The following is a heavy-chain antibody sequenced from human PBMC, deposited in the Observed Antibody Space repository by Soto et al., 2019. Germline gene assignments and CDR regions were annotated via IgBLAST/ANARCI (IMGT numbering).Heavy chain of an antibody. CDR2: IIPIFGTA. J-gene: IGHJ2*01. V-gene: IGHV1-69*01. CDR1: GGTFSSYA. CDR3: AGDARGWLVRGGYFAL. D-gene: IGHD6-19*01. Sequence: QVQLVQSGAEMKKPGSSVKVSCKASGGTFSSYAISWVRQAPGQGLEWMGGIIPIFGTANYAQKFQGRVTITEDESTSTADREVRSVCSEDMALYSCAGDARGWLVRGGYFALWGRGTLVTVSS.